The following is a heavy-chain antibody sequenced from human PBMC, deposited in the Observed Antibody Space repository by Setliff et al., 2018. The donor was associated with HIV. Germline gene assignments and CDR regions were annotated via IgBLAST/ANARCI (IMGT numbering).Heavy chain of an antibody. CDR1: GGSFSRNA. D-gene: IGHD1-26*01. V-gene: IGHV1-69*13. Sequence: GASVKVSCKASGGSFSRNAISWVRQAPGHGLEWMGGIMPIFGTANYAQKFQGRVTIIADASTNTVNMELSSLRSEDTAVDYWARGVDGSYRKFFDNWGQGTLVTVSS. J-gene: IGHJ4*02. CDR3: ARGVDGSYRKFFDN. CDR2: IMPIFGTA.